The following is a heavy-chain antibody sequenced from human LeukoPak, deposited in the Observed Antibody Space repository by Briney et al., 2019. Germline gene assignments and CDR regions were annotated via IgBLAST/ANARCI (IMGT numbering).Heavy chain of an antibody. V-gene: IGHV4-39*01. D-gene: IGHD1-20*01. CDR2: VYYTGYS. CDR3: ARQGAITARRTHYYAMDV. CDR1: GGLISSSGNFY. Sequence: SETLSLTCSASGGLISSSGNFYWGWIRQVPGKGLEWIGSVYYTGYSYDNPSLKSRVTVSVDTSKNQFSLKLNSVTAAGTAIYYCARQGAITARRTHYYAMDVWGPGTTVTVSS. J-gene: IGHJ6*02.